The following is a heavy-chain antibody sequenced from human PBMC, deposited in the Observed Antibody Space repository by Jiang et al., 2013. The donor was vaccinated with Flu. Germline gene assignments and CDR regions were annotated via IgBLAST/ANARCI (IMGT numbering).Heavy chain of an antibody. CDR2: ISGSGGTT. CDR3: AKLTRGTPAAGTFDS. CDR1: GFTFTSYA. D-gene: IGHD6-13*01. V-gene: IGHV3-23*01. Sequence: GGPLRLSCAASGFTFTSYAMSWVRQAPGKGLEWVSAISGSGGTTYYADSVKGRFTISRDNSKNTLYLQMNSLRAEDTAVYYCAKLTRGTPAAGTFDSWGQGTLVTVSS. J-gene: IGHJ4*02.